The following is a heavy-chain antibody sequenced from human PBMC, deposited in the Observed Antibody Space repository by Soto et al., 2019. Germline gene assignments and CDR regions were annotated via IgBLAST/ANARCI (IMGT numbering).Heavy chain of an antibody. CDR2: IYWNDDK. Sequence: QITLKESGPTLVSPTQTLTLTCTFSGFSLSTSGLGVGWIRQPPGKALEWLALIYWNDDKRYSPSRKARLTIPKDTSKNQVVLTMTNMDPVDTATYYCAHRPRGWYLFDYWGQGTLVTVSS. D-gene: IGHD6-19*01. V-gene: IGHV2-5*01. CDR1: GFSLSTSGLG. CDR3: AHRPRGWYLFDY. J-gene: IGHJ4*02.